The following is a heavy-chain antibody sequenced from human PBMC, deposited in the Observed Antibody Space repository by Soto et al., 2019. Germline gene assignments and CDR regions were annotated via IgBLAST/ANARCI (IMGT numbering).Heavy chain of an antibody. J-gene: IGHJ4*02. V-gene: IGHV1-18*04. D-gene: IGHD2-8*02. CDR1: GYTFTRYG. Sequence: QVQLVQSGTEVKEPGASVKVSCKASGYTFTRYGISWVRQAPGQGLEWMAWTSANNDNTNYAEKVQGRVTRTKDTSTGTAYMELRSLRSDDTAVYYCARDERGTCTGNNCDYFDYWGQGTLVTVSS. CDR2: TSANNDNT. CDR3: ARDERGTCTGNNCDYFDY.